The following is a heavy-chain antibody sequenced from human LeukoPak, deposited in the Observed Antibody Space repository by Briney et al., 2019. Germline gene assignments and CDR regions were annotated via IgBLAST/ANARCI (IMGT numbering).Heavy chain of an antibody. D-gene: IGHD3-10*01. CDR3: TRAIGEDYYGSGSYYYYYYGMDV. V-gene: IGHV3-49*04. J-gene: IGHJ6*02. CDR2: IRSKAYGGTT. Sequence: GGSLRLSCTASGFTFGDYAMSWVRQAPGKGLEWVGFIRSKAYGGTTEYAASVKGRFTISRDDSKSIAYLQMNSLRTEDTAVYYCTRAIGEDYYGSGSYYYYYYGMDVWGQGTTVTVSS. CDR1: GFTFGDYA.